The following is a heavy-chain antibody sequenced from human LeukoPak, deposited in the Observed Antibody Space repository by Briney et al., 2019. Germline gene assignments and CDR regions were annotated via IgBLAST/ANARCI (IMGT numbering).Heavy chain of an antibody. Sequence: GGSLRLSCAASGFTFSSYGMHWVRQAPGRGLEWVAVISYDGSNKHHAESVKGRFAISRDNSKNALFLQMNSLRVEDTAIYYCAKGQELDDGVFDSWGQGTLVTVSS. CDR2: ISYDGSNK. CDR3: AKGQELDDGVFDS. CDR1: GFTFSSYG. J-gene: IGHJ4*02. V-gene: IGHV3-30*18. D-gene: IGHD1-1*01.